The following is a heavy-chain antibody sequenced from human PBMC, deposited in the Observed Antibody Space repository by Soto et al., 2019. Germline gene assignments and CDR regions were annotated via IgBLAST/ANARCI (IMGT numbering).Heavy chain of an antibody. CDR2: IWYDGSNK. Sequence: QVQLVESGGGVVQPGRSLRLSCAASGFTFSSYGMHWVRQAPGKGLEWVAVIWYDGSNKYYADSVKGRFTISRDNSKNTLYLQMNSLRAEDTAVYYCARDSGLHLENWFDPWGQGTLVTVSS. CDR3: ARDSGLHLENWFDP. J-gene: IGHJ5*02. CDR1: GFTFSSYG. V-gene: IGHV3-33*01. D-gene: IGHD1-1*01.